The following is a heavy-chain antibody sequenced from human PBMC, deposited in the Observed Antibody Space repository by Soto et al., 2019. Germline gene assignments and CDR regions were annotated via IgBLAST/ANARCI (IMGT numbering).Heavy chain of an antibody. CDR3: ARQGDYSNYEFSWFDP. Sequence: SETLSLTCTVSGGSISSSSYYWGWIRQPPGKGLEWIGSIYYSGSTYYNPSLKSRVTISVDTSKNQFSLKLSSVTAADTAAYYCARQGDYSNYEFSWFDPWGQGTLVTVSS. D-gene: IGHD4-4*01. CDR2: IYYSGST. J-gene: IGHJ5*02. CDR1: GGSISSSSYY. V-gene: IGHV4-39*01.